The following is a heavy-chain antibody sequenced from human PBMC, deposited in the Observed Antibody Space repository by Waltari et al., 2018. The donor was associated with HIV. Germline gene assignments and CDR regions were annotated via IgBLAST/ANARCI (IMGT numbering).Heavy chain of an antibody. Sequence: EGQLVESGGDLVKPGGCCRLSWAASGFTFRGAWRLRVRQVPGKGLEWVAHNISRADGGTTDYAAVVKGRFTVSRDDSNTILYLQMNNLKTEDSGMDYCTTEETYASGTYFDYWGQGTLVTVSS. D-gene: IGHD3-10*01. CDR3: TTEETYASGTYFDY. CDR2: NISRADGGTT. J-gene: IGHJ4*02. CDR1: GFTFRGAW. V-gene: IGHV3-15*01.